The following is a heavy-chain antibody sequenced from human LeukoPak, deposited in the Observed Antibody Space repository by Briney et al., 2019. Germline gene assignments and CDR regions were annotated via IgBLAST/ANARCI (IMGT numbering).Heavy chain of an antibody. V-gene: IGHV4-39*01. J-gene: IGHJ3*02. Sequence: SETLSHTCTVSGGSISSSRYYWGWIRQPPGKGLEWIGSMFYSGSTYYNPSLKSRVTISVDTSKNQFSLKLSSVTAADTAVYYCARIAVAGVDAFDIWAQGTMVTVSS. D-gene: IGHD6-19*01. CDR1: GGSISSSRYY. CDR2: MFYSGST. CDR3: ARIAVAGVDAFDI.